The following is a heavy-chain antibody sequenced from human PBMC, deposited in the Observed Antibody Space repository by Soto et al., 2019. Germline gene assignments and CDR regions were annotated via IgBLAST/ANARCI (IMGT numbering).Heavy chain of an antibody. V-gene: IGHV1-69*18. Sequence: QVQLVQSGTEVKRPGSSVKVSCKASGDSFATSTFSWVRQTPGQGLEWMGTIVPLLDTPDYAQKFQGSVTITADESTSTVYMELNSLRSDDAAVCYCARAVGTGVFDYWGQGTLVTVSS. CDR2: IVPLLDTP. CDR1: GDSFATST. CDR3: ARAVGTGVFDY. D-gene: IGHD1-1*01. J-gene: IGHJ4*02.